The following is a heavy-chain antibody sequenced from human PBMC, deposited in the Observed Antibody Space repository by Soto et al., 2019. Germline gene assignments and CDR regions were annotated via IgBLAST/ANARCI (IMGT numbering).Heavy chain of an antibody. V-gene: IGHV1-3*01. J-gene: IGHJ3*02. CDR3: ARDLGRYYYDSSGYYSHDAFDI. Sequence: ASVKVSCKASGYTFTSYAMHWVRQAPGQRLEWMGWINAGNGNTKYAQKLQGRVTMTTGTSTSTAYMELRSLRSDDTAVYYCARDLGRYYYDSSGYYSHDAFDIWGQGTMVTVSS. D-gene: IGHD3-22*01. CDR1: GYTFTSYA. CDR2: INAGNGNT.